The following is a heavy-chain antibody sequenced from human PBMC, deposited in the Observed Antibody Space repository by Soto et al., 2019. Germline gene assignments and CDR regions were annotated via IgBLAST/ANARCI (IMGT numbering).Heavy chain of an antibody. CDR2: ISLSSGTI. CDR3: ARDLGQLSY. D-gene: IGHD3-16*01. J-gene: IGHJ4*02. CDR1: GFTFSSYS. V-gene: IGHV3-48*01. Sequence: GGSLRLSCAASGFTFSSYSMNWVRQAPGKGLEWVSYISLSSGTIYYADSVKGRFTISRDNAKNSLYLQMNSLRAEDTAVYYCARDLGQLSYWGQGTLVTVSS.